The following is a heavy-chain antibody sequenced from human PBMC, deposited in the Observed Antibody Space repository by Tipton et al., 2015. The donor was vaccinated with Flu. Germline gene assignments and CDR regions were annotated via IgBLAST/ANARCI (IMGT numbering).Heavy chain of an antibody. Sequence: QLVQSGGGLIQPGGSLRLSCAASGFTVTSSYMSWVRQAPGKGLEWVSVIYGGGTTDYADSVKGRFTISRDKSKNALYLQMSSLRAEDTAGYYCARSPQVPVWPYFYGMDVWGQGTTVTVSS. CDR3: ARSPQVPVWPYFYGMDV. J-gene: IGHJ6*02. CDR1: GFTVTSSY. V-gene: IGHV3-53*01. CDR2: IYGGGTT. D-gene: IGHD2-2*01.